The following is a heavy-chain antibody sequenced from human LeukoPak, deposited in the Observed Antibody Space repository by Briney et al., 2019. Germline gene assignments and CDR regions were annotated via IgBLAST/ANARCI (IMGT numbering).Heavy chain of an antibody. V-gene: IGHV3-11*05. D-gene: IGHD2-15*01. CDR2: ISSSSSYT. CDR1: GFTLSDYY. J-gene: IGHJ4*02. CDR3: ARDSQNLGGSTWPDY. Sequence: GGSLRLSCAASGFTLSDYYMSWIRQAPGKGLEWVSYISSSSSYTNYADSVKGRFTISRDNAKNSLYLQMNSLRAEDTAVYYCARDSQNLGGSTWPDYWGQGTLVTVSS.